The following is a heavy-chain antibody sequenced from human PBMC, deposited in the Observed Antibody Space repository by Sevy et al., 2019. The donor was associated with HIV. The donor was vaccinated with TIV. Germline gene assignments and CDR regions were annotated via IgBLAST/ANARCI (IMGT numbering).Heavy chain of an antibody. CDR2: IGIYNGNA. V-gene: IGHV1-18*01. D-gene: IGHD3-10*01. J-gene: IGHJ4*02. CDR3: SRVPTYFYGSATYFDY. Sequence: ASVKVSCKASGYTFASNGISWVRQAPGQGLEWMGWIGIYNGNAKSAQKFQGRVTMTTDTSTGTAYMELGSLRSDDTAVYYCSRVPTYFYGSATYFDYWGQGTLVTVSS. CDR1: GYTFASNG.